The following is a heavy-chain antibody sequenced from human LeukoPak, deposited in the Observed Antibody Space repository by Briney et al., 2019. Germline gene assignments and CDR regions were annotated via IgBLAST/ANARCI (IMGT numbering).Heavy chain of an antibody. Sequence: SETLSLTCSVSGGSISSSSYYCGWIRQPPGKGLEWIGSIYYSGTPYYNLSLKSRVTISVDTSKNQFSLKLSSVTAADTAVYYCARLPINSHDAFDIWGQGTMVTVSS. CDR3: ARLPINSHDAFDI. CDR2: IYYSGTP. V-gene: IGHV4-39*01. J-gene: IGHJ3*02. D-gene: IGHD5-12*01. CDR1: GGSISSSSYY.